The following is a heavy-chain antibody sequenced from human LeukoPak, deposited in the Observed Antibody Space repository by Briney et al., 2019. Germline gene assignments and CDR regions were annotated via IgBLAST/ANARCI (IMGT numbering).Heavy chain of an antibody. CDR3: ARLVDYYDSRGYFDY. J-gene: IGHJ4*02. D-gene: IGHD3-22*01. V-gene: IGHV4-39*01. CDR1: GCSISSSGYY. CDR2: IYFSGTT. Sequence: SETLSLTCTVSGCSISSSGYYWGWDRQPPGKGLEWIGIIYFSGTTYYNPSLKSRVTISVDTSKNQFTLKLNSVTAADTAVYYCARLVDYYDSRGYFDYWGQGDLVTVSS.